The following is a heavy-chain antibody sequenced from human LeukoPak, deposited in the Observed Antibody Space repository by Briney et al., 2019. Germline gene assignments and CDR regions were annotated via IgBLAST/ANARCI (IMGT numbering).Heavy chain of an antibody. Sequence: ASVKVSCKSSGYTFTSYDINWVRQATGQGLEWMGWMNPDSGNTGYAQKFQGRVTMTRNTSISTAYMELSSLRSEDTAVYYCARGEYQWLTQNYYYYYMDVWGKGTTVTVSS. D-gene: IGHD6-19*01. CDR3: ARGEYQWLTQNYYYYYMDV. J-gene: IGHJ6*03. CDR1: GYTFTSYD. V-gene: IGHV1-8*01. CDR2: MNPDSGNT.